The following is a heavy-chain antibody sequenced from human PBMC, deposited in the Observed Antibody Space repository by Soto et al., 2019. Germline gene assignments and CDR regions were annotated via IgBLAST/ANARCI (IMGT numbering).Heavy chain of an antibody. CDR3: ARGVIPPEHYFDY. Sequence: PSETLSLTCAVSGYSVSSGYYWGWIRQPPGKGLEWIGSIYHSGRTYYNHSLKSRVTIPVDTYKNKFSLKLSSVTDAETAVYYCARGVIPPEHYFDYWGQGNPVTVSS. V-gene: IGHV4-38-2*01. D-gene: IGHD2-21*01. CDR1: GYSVSSGYY. CDR2: IYHSGRT. J-gene: IGHJ4*02.